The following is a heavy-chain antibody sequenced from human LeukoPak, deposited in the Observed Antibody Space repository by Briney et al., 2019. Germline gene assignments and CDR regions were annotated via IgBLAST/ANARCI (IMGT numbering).Heavy chain of an antibody. J-gene: IGHJ4*02. Sequence: SGGSLRLSCAAPGFTFSVAWMSWVRQAPGKGLEWVANIKQDGSEKYYVDSVKGRFTISRDNAKNSLYLQMNSLRAEDTAVYYCARDGLRYSSSRGGYFDYWGQGTLVTVSS. CDR1: GFTFSVAW. V-gene: IGHV3-7*01. CDR3: ARDGLRYSSSRGGYFDY. D-gene: IGHD6-13*01. CDR2: IKQDGSEK.